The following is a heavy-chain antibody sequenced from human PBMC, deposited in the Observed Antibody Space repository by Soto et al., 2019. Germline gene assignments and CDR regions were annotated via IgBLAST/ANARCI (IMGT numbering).Heavy chain of an antibody. Sequence: TSETLSLTCTVSGGSISSGDYYWSWIRQPPGKGLEWIGYIYNSGSTNYNPSLKSRVTISVDTSKNQFSLKLSSVTAADTAVYYCARLRPKGGNYHLDYWGQGTLVTVSS. D-gene: IGHD1-26*01. J-gene: IGHJ4*02. CDR2: IYNSGST. V-gene: IGHV4-61*08. CDR1: GGSISSGDYY. CDR3: ARLRPKGGNYHLDY.